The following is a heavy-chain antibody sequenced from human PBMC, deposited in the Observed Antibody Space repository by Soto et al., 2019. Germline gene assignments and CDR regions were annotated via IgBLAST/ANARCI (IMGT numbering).Heavy chain of an antibody. CDR1: GYTFTSYG. Sequence: QVQLVQSGAEVKKPGASVKVSCKASGYTFTSYGISWVRQAPGQGLEWMGWISAYNGNTNYAQKLQGRVTMTTDTSTSTAYMELRSLRSDDTAMYYCAREPLKWLTSYYYYGMDVWGQGTTVTVSS. J-gene: IGHJ6*02. CDR2: ISAYNGNT. CDR3: AREPLKWLTSYYYYGMDV. V-gene: IGHV1-18*04. D-gene: IGHD3-22*01.